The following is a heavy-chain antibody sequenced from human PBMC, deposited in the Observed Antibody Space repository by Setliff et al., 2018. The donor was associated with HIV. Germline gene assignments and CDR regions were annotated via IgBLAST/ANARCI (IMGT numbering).Heavy chain of an antibody. D-gene: IGHD3-10*01. CDR2: IIPIFGTT. CDR3: ARGKGVGGVIITGGLDV. Sequence: ASVKVSCKASGGRFSNYGISWVRQAPGQGLEWMGGIIPIFGTTNYAQMFQGRITMTRDTSISTAYMELSSLTSEDTAVYYCARGKGVGGVIITGGLDVWGKGTTVTVSS. CDR1: GGRFSNYG. J-gene: IGHJ6*04. V-gene: IGHV1-69*05.